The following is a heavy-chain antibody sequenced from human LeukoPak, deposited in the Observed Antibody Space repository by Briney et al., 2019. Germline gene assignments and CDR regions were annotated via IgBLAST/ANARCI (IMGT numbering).Heavy chain of an antibody. V-gene: IGHV3-30*18. Sequence: GGSLRLSCAASGFTFSSYGMHWVRQAPGKGLEWVAVISYDGSNKYYADSVKGRFTISRDNSKNTLYLQMNSLGAEDTAVYYRAKDLDSGSYWGQGTLVTVSS. CDR1: GFTFSSYG. CDR2: ISYDGSNK. J-gene: IGHJ4*02. CDR3: AKDLDSGSY. D-gene: IGHD1-26*01.